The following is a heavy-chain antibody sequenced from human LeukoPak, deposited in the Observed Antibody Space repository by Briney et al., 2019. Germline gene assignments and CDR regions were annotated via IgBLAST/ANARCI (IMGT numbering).Heavy chain of an antibody. CDR2: INHSGST. CDR1: GGSFSGYY. Sequence: KPSETLSLTCAVYGGSFSGYYWSWIRQPPGKGLEWIGEINHSGSTNYNPSLKSRVTISVDTSKNQFSLKLSSVTAADTAVYYCARDRYSSSSGGSTTWGQGTLVTVSS. J-gene: IGHJ4*02. D-gene: IGHD6-6*01. V-gene: IGHV4-34*01. CDR3: ARDRYSSSSGGSTT.